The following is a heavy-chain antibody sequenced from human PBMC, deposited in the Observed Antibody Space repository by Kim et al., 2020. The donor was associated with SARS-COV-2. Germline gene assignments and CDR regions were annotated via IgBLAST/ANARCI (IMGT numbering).Heavy chain of an antibody. D-gene: IGHD4-17*01. CDR2: ISYDGSNK. J-gene: IGHJ3*02. Sequence: GGSLRLSCAASGFTFSSYGMHWVRQAPGKGLEWVAVISYDGSNKYYADSVKGRFTISRDNSKNTLYLQMNSLRAEDTAVYYGFVTTDAFDIWGQGTMVTV. CDR1: GFTFSSYG. V-gene: IGHV3-30*03. CDR3: FVTTDAFDI.